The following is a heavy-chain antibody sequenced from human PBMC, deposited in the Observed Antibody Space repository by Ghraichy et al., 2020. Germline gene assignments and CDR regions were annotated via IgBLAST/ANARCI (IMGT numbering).Heavy chain of an antibody. CDR2: ISSSSSYI. CDR1: GFTFSSYS. CDR3: ARDGNYLYSSSSTCDY. D-gene: IGHD6-6*01. Sequence: GGSLRLSCAASGFTFSSYSMNWVRQAPGKGLEWVSSISSSSSYIYYADSVKGRFTISRDNAKNSLYLQMNSLRAEDTAVYYCARDGNYLYSSSSTCDYWGQGTLVTVSS. J-gene: IGHJ4*02. V-gene: IGHV3-21*01.